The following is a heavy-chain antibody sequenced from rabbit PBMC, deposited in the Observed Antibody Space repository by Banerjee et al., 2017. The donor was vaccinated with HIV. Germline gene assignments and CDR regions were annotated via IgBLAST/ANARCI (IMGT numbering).Heavy chain of an antibody. V-gene: IGHV1S40*01. Sequence: QSLEESGGDLVKPGASLTLTCTASGFSFNSSYWMCWVRQAPGKGLEWIACISTSNILVTYYANWAKGRFTISKTSSTTVTLQVSSLTAADTATYFCARRIAGRGDYNLWGPGTLVTVS. CDR2: ISTSNILVT. D-gene: IGHD4-2*01. CDR3: ARRIAGRGDYNL. CDR1: GFSFNSSYW. J-gene: IGHJ4*01.